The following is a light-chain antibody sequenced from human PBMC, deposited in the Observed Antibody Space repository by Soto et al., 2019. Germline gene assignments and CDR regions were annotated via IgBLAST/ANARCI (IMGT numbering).Light chain of an antibody. Sequence: EIVLTQPPATLSLSPGERATLSCRASQSVSSDLAWYQQKPGQAPRLLIYDASNRATGIPARISGGGSGTHFTLTISRLEPEDFAVYYCQHYVTSSITFGQGTRLEIK. CDR3: QHYVTSSIT. V-gene: IGKV3-11*01. CDR1: QSVSSD. J-gene: IGKJ5*01. CDR2: DAS.